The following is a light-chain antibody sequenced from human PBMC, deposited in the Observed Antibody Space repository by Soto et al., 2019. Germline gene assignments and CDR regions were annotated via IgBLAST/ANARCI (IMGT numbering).Light chain of an antibody. CDR3: QDFDSPQWT. CDR1: HRASRQY. Sequence: VLTQSPDTLSLSPGDRVTLSCRANHRASRQYLSWYQQRPGQPPRLLIYSVSMRADGIPDRFSGSGSGAEFSLTINRLEPEDFAVYYCQDFDSPQWTFGQGTKIE. V-gene: IGKV3-20*01. J-gene: IGKJ1*01. CDR2: SVS.